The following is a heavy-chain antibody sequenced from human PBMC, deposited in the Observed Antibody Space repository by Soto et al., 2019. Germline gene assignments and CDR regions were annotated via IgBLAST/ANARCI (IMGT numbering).Heavy chain of an antibody. CDR1: GGTFSSYA. CDR3: ARHDCISSRCYYYYYYGMDV. V-gene: IGHV1-69*12. CDR2: IIPIFDTA. J-gene: IGHJ6*02. D-gene: IGHD2-2*01. Sequence: QVHLVQSGAAVKKPGSSVKVSCKASGGTFSSYAIRWVRQAPGQGLEWMGGIIPIFDTANYAQQFQGRVTITADESTSTAYMEQSILRPEDTAVYYCARHDCISSRCYYYYYYGMDVWGQGTTVTVSS.